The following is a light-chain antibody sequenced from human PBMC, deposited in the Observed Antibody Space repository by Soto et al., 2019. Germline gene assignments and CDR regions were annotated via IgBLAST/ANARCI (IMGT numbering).Light chain of an antibody. V-gene: IGKV4-1*01. CDR3: QQYYDTPLT. CDR2: WAS. J-gene: IGKJ4*01. Sequence: DIVMTQSPDSLAVSLGERATINCKSSQSVLYSSNNNNYLAWYQQRPGQPPRLLIYWASTRESGVPDRFSGSGSGTDFTLTISSLQAEDVAVYYCQQYYDTPLTFGGGTKVDIK. CDR1: QSVLYSSNNNNY.